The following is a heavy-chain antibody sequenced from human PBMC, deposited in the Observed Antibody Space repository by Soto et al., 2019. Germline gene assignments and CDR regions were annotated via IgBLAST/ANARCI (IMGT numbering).Heavy chain of an antibody. D-gene: IGHD6-19*01. Sequence: EVQLVESGGGLVQPGGSLRLSCEVSGFIFSSYWMHWVRQAPGKGLVLVSRINTDGSSRTYADSVEGRLTISRDNAKNTLYLQIDSLRDEDTAVYFCVRGSNDWIGVDYWGQGTLATVSS. CDR3: VRGSNDWIGVDY. CDR1: GFIFSSYW. V-gene: IGHV3-74*01. CDR2: INTDGSSR. J-gene: IGHJ4*02.